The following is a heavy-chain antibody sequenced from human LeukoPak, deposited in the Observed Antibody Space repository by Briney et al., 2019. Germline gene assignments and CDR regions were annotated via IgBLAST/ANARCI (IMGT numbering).Heavy chain of an antibody. CDR2: IYYSGST. V-gene: IGHV4-59*01. Sequence: PSETLSLTCTVSGGSISSYYWSWIRQPPGKGLEWIGYIYYSGSTNYNPSLKSRVTISVDTSKNQFSLKLSSVTAADTAVYYCARDPSSWYYMDVWGKGTTVTISS. CDR3: ARDPSSWYYMDV. J-gene: IGHJ6*03. CDR1: GGSISSYY. D-gene: IGHD6-13*01.